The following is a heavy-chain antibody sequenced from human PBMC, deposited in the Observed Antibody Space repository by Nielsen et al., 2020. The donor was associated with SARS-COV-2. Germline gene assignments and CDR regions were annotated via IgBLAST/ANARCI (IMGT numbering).Heavy chain of an antibody. D-gene: IGHD3-10*01. CDR3: ARDRPMALDY. CDR2: ISYDGSNK. CDR1: GFTFSSYG. V-gene: IGHV3-30*03. J-gene: IGHJ4*02. Sequence: GESLKISCAASGFTFSSYGMHWVRQAPGKGLEWVAVISYDGSNKYYAGSVKGRFTISRDNSKNTLYLQMNSLRAEDTAVYYCARDRPMALDYWGQGTLVTVSS.